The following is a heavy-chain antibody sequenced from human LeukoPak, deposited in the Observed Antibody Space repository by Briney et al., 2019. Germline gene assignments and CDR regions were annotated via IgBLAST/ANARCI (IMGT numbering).Heavy chain of an antibody. V-gene: IGHV3-7*01. Sequence: PGGSLRLSCAASGFTFSSYWMSWVRQAPGKGLEWVANIKQDGSEKYYVDSVKGRFTISRDNAKNSLHLQMNSLRAEDTAVYYCARIHGGYYPLYYFDYWGQGTLVTVSS. J-gene: IGHJ4*02. CDR2: IKQDGSEK. CDR1: GFTFSSYW. CDR3: ARIHGGYYPLYYFDY. D-gene: IGHD3-22*01.